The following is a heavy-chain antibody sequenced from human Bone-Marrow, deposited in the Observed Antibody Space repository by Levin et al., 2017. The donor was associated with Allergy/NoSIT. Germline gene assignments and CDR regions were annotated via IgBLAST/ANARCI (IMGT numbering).Heavy chain of an antibody. CDR2: ISYDGSDK. V-gene: IGHV3-30*18. D-gene: IGHD3-10*01. CDR3: AKAGIHYGSGSSLLDF. J-gene: IGHJ4*02. CDR1: GFTFDRYG. Sequence: GESLKISCAASGFTFDRYGLHWVRQAPGKGLEWLAVISYDGSDKDYGDSVKGRFTISRDNSKNTMFLQMDSLRPEDTAVYYCAKAGIHYGSGSSLLDFWGQGTLVTVSS.